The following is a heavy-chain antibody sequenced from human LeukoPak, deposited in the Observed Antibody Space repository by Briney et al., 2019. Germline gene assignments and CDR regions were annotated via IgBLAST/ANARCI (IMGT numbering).Heavy chain of an antibody. CDR1: GFTFSSYA. D-gene: IGHD5-18*01. J-gene: IGHJ4*02. CDR3: AKVDSGYSYGSVDY. CDR2: TSASGGST. V-gene: IGHV3-23*01. Sequence: SGGSLRLSCAASGFTFSSYAMSWIRQAPGKGLEWVSATSASGGSTNYADSVKGRFTISRDNSKNTLYLQMNSLRAEDTAVYYCAKVDSGYSYGSVDYWGQGTLVTVSS.